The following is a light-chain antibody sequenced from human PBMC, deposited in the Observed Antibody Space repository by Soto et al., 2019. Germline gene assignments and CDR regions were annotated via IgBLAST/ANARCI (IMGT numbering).Light chain of an antibody. CDR1: SSDVGGYNY. V-gene: IGLV2-14*01. Sequence: QSALTQPASVSGSPGQSITISCTGTSSDVGGYNYVSWHQQHPGKAPKLMIYEVSNRPSGVSNRFSGSKSGNTASLTISGLQAEDEADYFCSSYGSTSTRYVFGTVTKLTVL. CDR2: EVS. CDR3: SSYGSTSTRYV. J-gene: IGLJ1*01.